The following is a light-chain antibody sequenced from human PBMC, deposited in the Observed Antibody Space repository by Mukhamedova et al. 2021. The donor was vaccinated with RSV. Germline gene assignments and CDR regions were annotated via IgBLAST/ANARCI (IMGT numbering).Light chain of an antibody. J-gene: IGLJ1*01. CDR1: SLRSYY. Sequence: CQGDSLRSYYASWYQQKPGQAPVLVIYGKNNRPSGIPDRFSGSSSGNTASLTITEAQAEDEADYYCNSRDSSGNHEVFGTGTKVTV. CDR3: NSRDSSGNHEV. V-gene: IGLV3-19*01. CDR2: GKN.